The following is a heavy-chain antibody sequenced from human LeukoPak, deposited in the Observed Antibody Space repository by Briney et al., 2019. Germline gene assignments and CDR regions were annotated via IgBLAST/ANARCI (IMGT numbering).Heavy chain of an antibody. CDR1: GGTFSSYA. Sequence: SVKVSCKASGGTFSSYAISWVRQAPGQGLEWMGGIIPIFGTANYAQKFQGRVTITADESTSTAYMELSSPRSEDTAVYYCARAHQYYYGSGSSSYFDYWGQGTLVTVSS. V-gene: IGHV1-69*01. D-gene: IGHD3-10*01. CDR2: IIPIFGTA. CDR3: ARAHQYYYGSGSSSYFDY. J-gene: IGHJ4*02.